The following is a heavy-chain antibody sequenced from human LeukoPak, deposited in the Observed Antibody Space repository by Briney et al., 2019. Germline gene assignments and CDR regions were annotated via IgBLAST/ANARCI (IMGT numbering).Heavy chain of an antibody. CDR3: ARESGWNFNAFDI. CDR1: RGSVSSYP. D-gene: IGHD6-19*01. Sequence: SETLSVTCTVSRGSVSSYPWNWIRQPAGKGLEYIGRIHGSGSTNYNPSLMGRVTMSVDSSKNQISLRLTSVTAADTAVYFCARESGWNFNAFDIWGQGTMVTV. J-gene: IGHJ3*02. CDR2: IHGSGST. V-gene: IGHV4-4*07.